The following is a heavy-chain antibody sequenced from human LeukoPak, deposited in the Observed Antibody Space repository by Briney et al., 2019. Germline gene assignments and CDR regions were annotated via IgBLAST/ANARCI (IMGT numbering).Heavy chain of an antibody. CDR2: IYYSGST. V-gene: IGHV4-39*07. Sequence: KPSETLSLTCTVSGGSISSSSYYWGWIRQPPGKGLEWIGSIYYSGSTYYNPSLKSRVTISVDTSKNQFSLKLSSVTAADTAVYYCARGGVVGAAALSAGMDVWGQGTTVTVSS. CDR1: GGSISSSSYY. D-gene: IGHD6-13*01. J-gene: IGHJ6*02. CDR3: ARGGVVGAAALSAGMDV.